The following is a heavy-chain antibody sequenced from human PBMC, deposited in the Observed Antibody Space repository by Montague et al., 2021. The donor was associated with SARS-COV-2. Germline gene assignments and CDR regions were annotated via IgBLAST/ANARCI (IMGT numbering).Heavy chain of an antibody. CDR2: IDWDDEK. Sequence: PALVKPTQSLTLTCTFSGFSLSATGMCVNWIRQPPGKALEWLARIDWDDEKDYSTSLRTRLNISKDTSKNQAVLTLTNMDPVDTATYYCARTYGGNSFFDSWGQGALVTVSS. D-gene: IGHD4-23*01. CDR1: GFSLSATGMC. V-gene: IGHV2-70*11. CDR3: ARTYGGNSFFDS. J-gene: IGHJ4*02.